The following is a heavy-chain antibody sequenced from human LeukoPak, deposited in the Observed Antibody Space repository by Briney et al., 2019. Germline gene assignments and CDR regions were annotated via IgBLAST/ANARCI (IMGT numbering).Heavy chain of an antibody. Sequence: SETLSLICTVSGGSISSYYWSWIRQPPGKGLEWIGYIYYSGSTNYNPSLKSRVTISVDTSKNQFSLKLSSVTAADTAVYYCARGGGPLGFCDYWGQGTLVTVSS. V-gene: IGHV4-59*01. CDR3: ARGGGPLGFCDY. CDR1: GGSISSYY. J-gene: IGHJ4*02. CDR2: IYYSGST. D-gene: IGHD1-26*01.